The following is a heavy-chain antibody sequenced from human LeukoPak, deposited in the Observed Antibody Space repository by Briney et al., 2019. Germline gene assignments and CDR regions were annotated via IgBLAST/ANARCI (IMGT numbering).Heavy chain of an antibody. CDR3: ARALTYDFWSGYAFDP. J-gene: IGHJ5*02. CDR1: GGSISSSNW. CDR2: IYYSGST. V-gene: IGHV4-4*02. D-gene: IGHD3-3*01. Sequence: PSETLSLTCAVSGGSISSSNWWSWVRQPPGKGLEWIGEIYYSGSTNYNPSLKSRVSISLDKSKNQFSLKLSSVTAADTAMLYCARALTYDFWSGYAFDPWGQGTLVTVSS.